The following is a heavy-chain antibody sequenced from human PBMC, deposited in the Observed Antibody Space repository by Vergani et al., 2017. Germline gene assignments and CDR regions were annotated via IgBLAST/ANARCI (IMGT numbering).Heavy chain of an antibody. Sequence: QVQLVQSGAEVKKPGSSVKVSCKASGGTFSSYAISWVRQAPGQGLEWMGGIIPIVGTANYAQKFQGRVTIPADESTSTAYMELSSLRSEDTAVYYCARGGGQRHNWNGAVHYYYYYGMDVWGQGTTVTVSS. CDR3: ARGGGQRHNWNGAVHYYYYYGMDV. CDR1: GGTFSSYA. CDR2: IIPIVGTA. D-gene: IGHD1-1*01. V-gene: IGHV1-69*01. J-gene: IGHJ6*02.